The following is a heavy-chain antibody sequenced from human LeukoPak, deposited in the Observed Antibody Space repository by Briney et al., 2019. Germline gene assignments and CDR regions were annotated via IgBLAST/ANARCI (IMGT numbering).Heavy chain of an antibody. V-gene: IGHV3-30*01. Sequence: AGGSLRLSCAASGFTFSSYAMHWVRQAPGKGLEWVAVISYDGSNKYYADSVKGRFTISRDNSKNTLYLQMNSLRAEDTAVYYCARDPTRGYSSSGYYMDVWGKGTTVTVSS. D-gene: IGHD6-6*01. CDR1: GFTFSSYA. J-gene: IGHJ6*03. CDR2: ISYDGSNK. CDR3: ARDPTRGYSSSGYYMDV.